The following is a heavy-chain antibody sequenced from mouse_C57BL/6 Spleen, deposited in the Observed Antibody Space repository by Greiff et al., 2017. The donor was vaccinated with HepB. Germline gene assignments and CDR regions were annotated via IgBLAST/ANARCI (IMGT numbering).Heavy chain of an antibody. CDR3: ARSGTQGYDAMDY. CDR2: INPSSGYT. CDR1: GYTFTSYW. Sequence: VQGVESGAELAKPGASVKLSCKASGYTFTSYWMHWVKQRPGQGLEWIGYINPSSGYTKYNQKFKDKATLTADKSSSTAYMQLSSLTYEDSAVYYCARSGTQGYDAMDYWGQGTSVTVSS. D-gene: IGHD3-2*02. J-gene: IGHJ4*01. V-gene: IGHV1-7*01.